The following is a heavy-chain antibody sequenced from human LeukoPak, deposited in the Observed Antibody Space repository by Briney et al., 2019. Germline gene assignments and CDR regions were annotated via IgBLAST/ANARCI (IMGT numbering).Heavy chain of an antibody. J-gene: IGHJ4*02. V-gene: IGHV3-30*03. CDR2: ISYDGSNK. Sequence: PGGSLRLSCAASGFTFSSYGMHWVRQAPGKGLEWVAVISYDGSNKYYADSVKGRFTISRDNSKNTLYPQMNSLRAEDTAVYYCASRYSSSWLIGYWGQGTLVTVSS. CDR3: ASRYSSSWLIGY. CDR1: GFTFSSYG. D-gene: IGHD6-13*01.